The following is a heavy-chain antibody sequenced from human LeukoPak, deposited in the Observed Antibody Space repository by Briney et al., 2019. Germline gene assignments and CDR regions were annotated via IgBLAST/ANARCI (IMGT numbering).Heavy chain of an antibody. Sequence: ASVKVSCNASGYTFTGYYMHWVRQAPGQGLEWMGWINPNSGGTNYAQKFQGRVTMTRDTSISTAYMELSRLRSDDTAVYYCARDQDPLWFGESGWFDPWGQGTLVTVSS. CDR1: GYTFTGYY. D-gene: IGHD3-10*01. V-gene: IGHV1-2*02. CDR2: INPNSGGT. CDR3: ARDQDPLWFGESGWFDP. J-gene: IGHJ5*02.